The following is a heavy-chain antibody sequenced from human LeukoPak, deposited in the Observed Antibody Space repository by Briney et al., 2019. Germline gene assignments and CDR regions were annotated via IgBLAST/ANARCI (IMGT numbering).Heavy chain of an antibody. D-gene: IGHD2-15*01. CDR3: ARGGRGYCSGGSCYELDY. Sequence: GASVKVSCKASGYTFTSYAMHWMRQAPGQRLEWMGWINAGNGNTKYSQKFQGRVTITRDTSASTAYMELSSLRSEDTAVYYCARGGRGYCSGGSCYELDYWGQGTLVTVSS. CDR2: INAGNGNT. V-gene: IGHV1-3*01. CDR1: GYTFTSYA. J-gene: IGHJ4*02.